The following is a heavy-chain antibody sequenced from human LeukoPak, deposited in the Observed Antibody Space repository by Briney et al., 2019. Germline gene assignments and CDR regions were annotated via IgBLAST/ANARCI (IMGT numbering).Heavy chain of an antibody. CDR1: GLTVSSNY. Sequence: AGGSLRLSCAASGLTVSSNYMSWVRQAPGKGLEWVSVSYSGGSTYYADSVKGRFTISRDNSKNTLYLQMNSLRAEDTAVYYCARFTVAAAAGFDYWGQGTLVTVSS. CDR3: ARFTVAAAAGFDY. J-gene: IGHJ4*02. CDR2: SYSGGST. D-gene: IGHD6-13*01. V-gene: IGHV3-66*01.